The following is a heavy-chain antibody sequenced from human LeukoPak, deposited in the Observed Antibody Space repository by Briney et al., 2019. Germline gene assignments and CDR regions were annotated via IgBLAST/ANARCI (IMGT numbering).Heavy chain of an antibody. CDR1: GGSFSGYY. Sequence: PSETLSLTCAVYGGSFSGYYWSWIRQPPGKGLEWIGEINHSGSTYYNPSLKSRVTISVDRSKNQFSLKLSSVTAADTAVYYCARDSSGYLGGFDYWGQGTLVTVSS. J-gene: IGHJ4*02. V-gene: IGHV4-34*01. CDR2: INHSGST. CDR3: ARDSSGYLGGFDY. D-gene: IGHD3-22*01.